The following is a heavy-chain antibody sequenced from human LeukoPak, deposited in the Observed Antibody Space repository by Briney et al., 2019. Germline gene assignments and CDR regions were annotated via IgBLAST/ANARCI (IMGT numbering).Heavy chain of an antibody. CDR3: AREHWAAPDH. CDR2: VSPTGDII. CDR1: GFTFGVYY. J-gene: IGHJ4*02. V-gene: IGHV3-11*01. Sequence: PGGSLRLSCAASGFTFGVYYMTWIRQAPGRGLEPLSFVSPTGDIIKYVDPVKGRFTISRDNAKSSMYLEMNSLRAEDTAVYYCAREHWAAPDHWGQGTLVTVSP. D-gene: IGHD3-16*01.